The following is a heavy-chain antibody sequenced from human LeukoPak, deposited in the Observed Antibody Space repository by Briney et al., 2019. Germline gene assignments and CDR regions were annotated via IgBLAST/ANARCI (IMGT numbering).Heavy chain of an antibody. CDR2: IYYSGST. CDR3: ARQGYYDFWSGQHDY. Sequence: SETLSLTCTVSGGSISSSSYYWGWIRQPPGKGLEWIGSIYYSGSTYYNPSLKSRVPISVDTFKNQFSLKLSSVTAADTAVYYCARQGYYDFWSGQHDYWGQGTLVTVSS. V-gene: IGHV4-39*01. J-gene: IGHJ4*02. D-gene: IGHD3-3*01. CDR1: GGSISSSSYY.